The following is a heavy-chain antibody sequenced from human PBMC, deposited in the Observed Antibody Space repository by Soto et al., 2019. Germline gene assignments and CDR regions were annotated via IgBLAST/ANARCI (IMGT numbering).Heavy chain of an antibody. J-gene: IGHJ6*02. CDR2: IIPIFGTA. Sequence: SVKVSCKASGGTFSSYAISWVRQAPGQGLEWMGGIIPIFGTANYAQKFQGRVTITADESTSTAYMELSSLRSEDTAVYYCASCPYSSSSEGYYGMDVWGQGTTVTVSS. CDR1: GGTFSSYA. V-gene: IGHV1-69*13. CDR3: ASCPYSSSSEGYYGMDV. D-gene: IGHD6-6*01.